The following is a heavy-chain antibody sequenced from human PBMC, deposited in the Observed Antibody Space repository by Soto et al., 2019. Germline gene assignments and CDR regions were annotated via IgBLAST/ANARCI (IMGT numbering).Heavy chain of an antibody. Sequence: SETLSLTCAVYGGSFSCYYWSWIRQPPGKGLEWIGEINHSGSTNYNPSLKSRVTISVDTSKNQFSLKLSSVTAADTAVYYCARVVKWAAVSLYYYYGMDVWGQGTTVTVSS. CDR1: GGSFSCYY. CDR2: INHSGST. D-gene: IGHD6-13*01. CDR3: ARVVKWAAVSLYYYYGMDV. V-gene: IGHV4-34*01. J-gene: IGHJ6*02.